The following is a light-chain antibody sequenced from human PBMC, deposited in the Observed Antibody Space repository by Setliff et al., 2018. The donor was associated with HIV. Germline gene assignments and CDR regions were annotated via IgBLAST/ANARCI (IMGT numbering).Light chain of an antibody. CDR2: QAT. J-gene: IGLJ1*01. CDR1: SSDVGRYNL. Sequence: QSVLTQPASVSGSPGQSITISCTGTSSDVGRYNLVSWYQQHPGKAPKLMIYQATKRPSVVSNRFSGSKSGNTASLTISGLQAEDEADYYCCSNTGSNTYVFGTGTKVTVL. CDR3: CSNTGSNTYV. V-gene: IGLV2-23*01.